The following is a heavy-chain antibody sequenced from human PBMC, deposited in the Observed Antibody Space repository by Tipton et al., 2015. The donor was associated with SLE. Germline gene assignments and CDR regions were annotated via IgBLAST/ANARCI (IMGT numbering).Heavy chain of an antibody. CDR2: INHSGST. CDR3: ARELRAGYFDY. J-gene: IGHJ4*02. CDR1: GGSFSGYY. V-gene: IGHV4-34*01. Sequence: LRLSCAVYGGSFSGYYWSWIRQPPGKGLEWIGEINHSGSTNYTPPLKSRVTISVDTSKNQFSLKLSSVTAADTAVYYCARELRAGYFDYWGQGTLVTVSS. D-gene: IGHD3-10*01.